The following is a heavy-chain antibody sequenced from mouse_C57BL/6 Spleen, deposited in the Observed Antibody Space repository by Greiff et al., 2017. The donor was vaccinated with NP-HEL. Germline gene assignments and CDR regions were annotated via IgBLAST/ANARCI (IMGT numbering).Heavy chain of an antibody. J-gene: IGHJ3*01. CDR2: INPNNGGT. CDR3: ARTYDGHYWFAY. D-gene: IGHD2-3*01. Sequence: VQLQQSGPELVKPGASVKMSCKASGYTFTDYNMHWVKQSHGKSLEWIGYINPNNGGTSYNQKFKGKATLTVNKSSSTAYMELRSLTSEDSAVYYCARTYDGHYWFAYWGQGTLVTVSA. V-gene: IGHV1-22*01. CDR1: GYTFTDYN.